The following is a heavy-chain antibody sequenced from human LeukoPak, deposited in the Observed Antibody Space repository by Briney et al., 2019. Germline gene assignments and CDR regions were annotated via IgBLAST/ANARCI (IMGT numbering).Heavy chain of an antibody. V-gene: IGHV4-30-2*01. CDR1: GGSFSGYS. CDR2: IYHSGST. CDR3: ARAAMVRGVIHYYFDY. J-gene: IGHJ4*02. D-gene: IGHD3-10*01. Sequence: SETLSLTCAVYGGSFSGYSWSWIRQPPGKGLEWIGYIYHSGSTYYNPSLKSRVTISVDRSKNQFSLKLSSVTAADTAVYYCARAAMVRGVIHYYFDYWGQGTLVTVSS.